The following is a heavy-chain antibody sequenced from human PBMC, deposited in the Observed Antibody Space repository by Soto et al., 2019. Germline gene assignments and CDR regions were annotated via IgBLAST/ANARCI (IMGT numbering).Heavy chain of an antibody. V-gene: IGHV1-69*01. Sequence: QVQLAQSGAEVKQPGSSVKVSCKASGGTFSSYAISWVRQAPGQGLEWMGGIIPISDTTNYAQKFQGRVTITADESTSTAYMELSSLRSEDTAVYYCARSQGSSTSLEIYFYYYYGMDVWGQGTMVTVSS. CDR1: GGTFSSYA. CDR3: ARSQGSSTSLEIYFYYYYGMDV. D-gene: IGHD2-2*01. CDR2: IIPISDTT. J-gene: IGHJ6*02.